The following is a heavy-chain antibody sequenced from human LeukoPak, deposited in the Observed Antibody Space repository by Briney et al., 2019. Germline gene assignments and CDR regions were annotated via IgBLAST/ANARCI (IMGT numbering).Heavy chain of an antibody. CDR3: ARGLRRVTTTPFDY. Sequence: SETLSLTCAVYSGSFSNYYWSWIRQPPEKGLEWIGDINHSGSTNYNPSLKSRVTISVDTSKNQFSLKMTSVTTADTAVYYCARGLRRVTTTPFDYWRQGTLVTVSS. V-gene: IGHV4-34*01. CDR2: INHSGST. J-gene: IGHJ4*02. CDR1: SGSFSNYY. D-gene: IGHD4-17*01.